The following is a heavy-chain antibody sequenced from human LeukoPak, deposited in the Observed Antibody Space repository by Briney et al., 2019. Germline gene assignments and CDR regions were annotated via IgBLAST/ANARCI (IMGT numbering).Heavy chain of an antibody. CDR3: ASGIRERGFDS. Sequence: KPGGSLRLSCAASGFTFSTSGRNWVRQAPGRGLEWVSSISPTGGAIFCADSVRGRFTISRDSAKSSLFLQMNSLKAEDTALYFCASGIRERGFDSWGQGTLVTVSS. J-gene: IGHJ4*02. CDR2: ISPTGGAI. CDR1: GFTFSTSG. V-gene: IGHV3-21*01. D-gene: IGHD1-1*01.